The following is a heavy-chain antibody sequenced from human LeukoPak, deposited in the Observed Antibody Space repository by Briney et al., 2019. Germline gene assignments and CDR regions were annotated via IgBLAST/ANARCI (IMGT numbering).Heavy chain of an antibody. CDR1: GFIVSNNY. D-gene: IGHD1-26*01. J-gene: IGHJ6*02. V-gene: IGHV3-66*01. CDR3: ATRGRSGYYYGMDV. Sequence: GGSLRLSCAASGFIVSNNYMSWARRAPGKGLEWVSIISSRGATYYTDSVKGRFTISRDNSQNTLYLQMNSLRADDTAVYYCATRGRSGYYYGMDVWGQGTTVTVSS. CDR2: ISSRGAT.